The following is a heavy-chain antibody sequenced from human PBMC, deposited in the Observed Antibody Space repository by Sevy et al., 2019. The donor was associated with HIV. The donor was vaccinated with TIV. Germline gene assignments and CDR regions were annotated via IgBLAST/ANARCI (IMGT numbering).Heavy chain of an antibody. CDR2: ISGSGGST. J-gene: IGHJ4*02. D-gene: IGHD5-12*01. CDR3: AMVEMATLSPYYFDY. Sequence: GGCLRLSCAASGFTFSSYTMSWVRQAPGKGLEWVSAISGSGGSTYYADSVKGRFTISRDTSKNTLYLQMNSLRAEDTAVYYCAMVEMATLSPYYFDYWGQGTLVTVSS. V-gene: IGHV3-23*01. CDR1: GFTFSSYT.